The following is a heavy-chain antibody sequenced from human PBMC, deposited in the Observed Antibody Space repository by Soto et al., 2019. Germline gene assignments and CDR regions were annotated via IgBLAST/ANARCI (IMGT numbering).Heavy chain of an antibody. V-gene: IGHV6-1*01. D-gene: IGHD1-1*01. CDR1: GDSVSSNSAA. J-gene: IGHJ3*01. CDR3: ARESVQLGAFDV. Sequence: SQTLSLTCAISGDSVSSNSAAWNCIRQSPSRGLEWLGRTYYRSKWYNDYAVFVKSRITINPDTSKNQFSLHLNSVTPEDTAVYYCARESVQLGAFDVWGQGTIVTVSS. CDR2: TYYRSKWYN.